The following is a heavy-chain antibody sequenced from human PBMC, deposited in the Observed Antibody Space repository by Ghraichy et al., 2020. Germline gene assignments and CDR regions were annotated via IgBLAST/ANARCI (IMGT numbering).Heavy chain of an antibody. CDR2: IYSNGNT. V-gene: IGHV3-66*01. CDR3: ARLASGPPHTDY. CDR1: GFTVSSNY. J-gene: IGHJ4*02. Sequence: GGSLRLSCTASGFTVSSNYMNWVRQAPGKGLEWVSVIYSNGNTFYADSVKGRFTISRDNSKNTLYLQMNSLRAEDTAVYYCARLASGPPHTDYWGRGTLVTVSS. D-gene: IGHD6-19*01.